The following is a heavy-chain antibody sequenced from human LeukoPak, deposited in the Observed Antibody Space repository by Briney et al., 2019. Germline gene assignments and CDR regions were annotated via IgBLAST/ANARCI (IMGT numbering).Heavy chain of an antibody. V-gene: IGHV3-21*01. CDR2: IISSGTYI. CDR1: GFTFSTYS. CDR3: AADSSSSTEVDY. J-gene: IGHJ4*02. Sequence: GGSLRLSCAASGFTFSTYSMNWVRQAPGKGLEWVSSIISSGTYIQIADSLEGRFTISRDNAKNSLYLQMNSLRAEDTAVYYCAADSSSSTEVDYWGQGTLVTVSS. D-gene: IGHD6-6*01.